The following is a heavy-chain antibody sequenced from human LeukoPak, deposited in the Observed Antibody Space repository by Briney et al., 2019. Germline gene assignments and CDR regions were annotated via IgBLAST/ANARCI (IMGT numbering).Heavy chain of an antibody. V-gene: IGHV3-7*03. J-gene: IGHJ4*02. CDR1: GFSFSNYW. D-gene: IGHD6-19*01. CDR2: IKQDGSEK. CDR3: DGGTGWVSNLG. Sequence: GGSLRLSCAASGFSFSNYWMHWVRQPPGKGLEWVANIKQDGSEKYYVDSVKGRFTISRDNAKNSLYLQMNSLRAEDAGVYYCDGGTGWVSNLGGGQGTLVIVSS.